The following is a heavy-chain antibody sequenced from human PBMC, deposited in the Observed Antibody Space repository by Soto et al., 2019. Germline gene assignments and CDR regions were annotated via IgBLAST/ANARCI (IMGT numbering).Heavy chain of an antibody. J-gene: IGHJ6*02. CDR1: GGTFSSYT. V-gene: IGHV1-69*02. Sequence: SVKVSCKASGGTFSSYTISWVRQAPGQGLEWMGRIIPILGIANYAQKFQGRVTITADKSTSTAYMELSSLRSEDTAVYYCARVGGGYYDSSGYQRPNYYYYGMDVWGQ. CDR2: IIPILGIA. CDR3: ARVGGGYYDSSGYQRPNYYYYGMDV. D-gene: IGHD3-22*01.